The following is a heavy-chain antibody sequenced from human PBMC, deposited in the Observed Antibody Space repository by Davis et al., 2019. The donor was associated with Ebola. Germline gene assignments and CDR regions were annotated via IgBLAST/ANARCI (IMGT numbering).Heavy chain of an antibody. CDR2: ISSSGSTI. D-gene: IGHD3-16*02. J-gene: IGHJ4*02. CDR1: GFTFSSYE. Sequence: PGGSLRLSCAASGFTFSSYEMNWVRQAPGKGLEWISYISSSGSTIYYADSVKGRFTISRDNAKNSLYLQMNSLRAEDTAVYYCARGDRDDYVWGSYRRYFDYWGQGTPVTVSS. V-gene: IGHV3-48*03. CDR3: ARGDRDDYVWGSYRRYFDY.